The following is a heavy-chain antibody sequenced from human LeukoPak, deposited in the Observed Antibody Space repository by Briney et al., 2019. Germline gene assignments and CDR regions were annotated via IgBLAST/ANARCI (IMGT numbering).Heavy chain of an antibody. CDR2: IKQDGSRK. V-gene: IGHV3-7*01. D-gene: IGHD5-18*01. CDR3: ARDLSGIAGYTYGRGIDY. J-gene: IGHJ4*02. Sequence: GGSLRLSCAASGFTLSTYWMSWVRQAPGKGLEWVANIKQDGSRKYYVDSVKGRFTISRDNAKTSLYLQMNSLRAEDTAVYYCARDLSGIAGYTYGRGIDYWGQGTLVTVSS. CDR1: GFTLSTYW.